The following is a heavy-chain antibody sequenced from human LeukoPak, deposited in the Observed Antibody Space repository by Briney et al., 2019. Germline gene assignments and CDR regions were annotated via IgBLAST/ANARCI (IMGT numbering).Heavy chain of an antibody. Sequence: GGSLRLSCVVSGFTFSNNYMSWVLQAPGKGLEWVSSISSSSSYIYYADSVKGRFTISRDNAKNSLYLQMNSLRAEDTAVYYCARDHGMRKTNFWFDPWGQGTLVTVSS. D-gene: IGHD1-1*01. J-gene: IGHJ5*02. CDR3: ARDHGMRKTNFWFDP. CDR1: GFTFSNNY. V-gene: IGHV3-21*01. CDR2: ISSSSSYI.